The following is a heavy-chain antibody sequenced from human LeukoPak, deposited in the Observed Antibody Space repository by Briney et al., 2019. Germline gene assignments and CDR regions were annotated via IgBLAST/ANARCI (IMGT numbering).Heavy chain of an antibody. Sequence: PSETLSLTCTVSGGSIYSYYWSWIRQPPGKGLEWIGYVYYGGSTNYNPSLKSRVTISVDTSKNQFSLKLNSVNAADTAVYYCARSGTAAGRRDYWGQGTLVTVSS. D-gene: IGHD6-13*01. J-gene: IGHJ4*02. CDR1: GGSIYSYY. CDR2: VYYGGST. CDR3: ARSGTAAGRRDY. V-gene: IGHV4-59*01.